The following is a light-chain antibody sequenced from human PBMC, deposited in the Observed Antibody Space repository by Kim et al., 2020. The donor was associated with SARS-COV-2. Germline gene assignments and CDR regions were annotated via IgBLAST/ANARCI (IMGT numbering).Light chain of an antibody. CDR1: SSDVGPYNY. V-gene: IGLV2-11*01. CDR2: DVS. CDR3: CSHTDSYTLI. Sequence: GQSVPISCTGTSSDVGPYNYVSWYQQHPGKAPKLMIYDVSKWPSGVPDRFSGSKSGNTASLTISGLQAEDEADYYCCSHTDSYTLIFGGGTQLTVL. J-gene: IGLJ2*01.